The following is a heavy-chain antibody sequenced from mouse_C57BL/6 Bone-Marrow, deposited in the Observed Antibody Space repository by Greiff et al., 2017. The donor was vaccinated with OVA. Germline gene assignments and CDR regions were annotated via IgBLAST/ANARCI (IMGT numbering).Heavy chain of an antibody. J-gene: IGHJ3*01. Sequence: VQLQESGAELVRPGASVKLSCTASGYTFTSYGIRWVQQRPGQGLEWIGEIYPRSGTTYYTEKVKGKATLTADKSSSTAYMELRSLTSEDAAVYFWAHGDDDGEEAGFDYWGQGTLVTVSA. CDR2: IYPRSGTT. D-gene: IGHD2-4*01. CDR3: AHGDDDGEEAGFDY. CDR1: GYTFTSYG. V-gene: IGHV1-81*01.